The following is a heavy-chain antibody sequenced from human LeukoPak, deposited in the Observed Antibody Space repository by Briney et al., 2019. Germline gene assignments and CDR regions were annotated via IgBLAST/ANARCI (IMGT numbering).Heavy chain of an antibody. CDR2: ISSSGSTI. CDR1: GFTFSSYE. Sequence: EGSLRLSCAASGFTFSSYEMNWVRQAPGKGLEWVSYISSSGSTIYYADSVKGRFTISRDNAKNSLYLQMNSLRAEDTAVYYCARDVGYNDYWGQGTLVTVSS. J-gene: IGHJ4*02. CDR3: ARDVGYNDY. D-gene: IGHD2-2*02. V-gene: IGHV3-48*03.